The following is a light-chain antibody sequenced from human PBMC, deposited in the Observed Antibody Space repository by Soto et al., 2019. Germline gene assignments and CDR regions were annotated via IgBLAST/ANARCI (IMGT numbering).Light chain of an antibody. Sequence: QSALTQPPSASGSPGQSVTISCTGTSSDVGGYNYVSWSQQHPGKAPKLMIYEVSKRPSGVPDRFSGSKSGKTASLTVSGLQAEEEADYYCSSYAGSNNLVFGGGTNLTVL. J-gene: IGLJ2*01. CDR1: SSDVGGYNY. CDR2: EVS. CDR3: SSYAGSNNLV. V-gene: IGLV2-8*01.